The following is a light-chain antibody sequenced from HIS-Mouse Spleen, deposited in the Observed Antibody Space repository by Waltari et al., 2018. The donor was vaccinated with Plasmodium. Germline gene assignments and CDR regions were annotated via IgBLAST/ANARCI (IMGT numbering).Light chain of an antibody. Sequence: DIQMTQSPSTLSASVGDRVTITCRAMQSISSWLAWYQQKPGKAPKLLIYKASSLESGVPSRFSGSGSGTEFTLTISSLQPDDFATYYCQQYNSYSWTFGQGTKVEIK. J-gene: IGKJ1*01. CDR1: QSISSW. CDR3: QQYNSYSWT. V-gene: IGKV1-5*03. CDR2: KAS.